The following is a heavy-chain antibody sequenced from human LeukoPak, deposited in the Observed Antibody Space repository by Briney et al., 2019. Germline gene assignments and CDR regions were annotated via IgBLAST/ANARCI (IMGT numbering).Heavy chain of an antibody. Sequence: PGRSLRLSCAASGFTFSSYGMPWVRQAPGKGLEWVAVIWYDGSNKYYADSVKGRFTISRDNSKSTLYLQMNSLRAEDTAVYYCARDRGYYDSSGGDYWGQGTLVTVSS. V-gene: IGHV3-33*01. D-gene: IGHD3-22*01. CDR2: IWYDGSNK. CDR3: ARDRGYYDSSGGDY. J-gene: IGHJ4*02. CDR1: GFTFSSYG.